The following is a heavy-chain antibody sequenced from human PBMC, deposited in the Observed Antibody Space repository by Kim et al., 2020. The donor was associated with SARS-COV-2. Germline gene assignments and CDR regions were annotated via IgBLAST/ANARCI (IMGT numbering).Heavy chain of an antibody. Sequence: SETLSLTCSVSGDSISGYYWSWIRQSPGEGLEWLGYTSHSGYSTYNPSLQGRIAISVDMSRDQFSLTLTSVTAADTAVYYCARVNDHVWGSYFDYWGQGNLVTVSS. V-gene: IGHV4-59*13. D-gene: IGHD3-16*01. CDR1: GDSISGYY. J-gene: IGHJ4*02. CDR2: TSHSGYS. CDR3: ARVNDHVWGSYFDY.